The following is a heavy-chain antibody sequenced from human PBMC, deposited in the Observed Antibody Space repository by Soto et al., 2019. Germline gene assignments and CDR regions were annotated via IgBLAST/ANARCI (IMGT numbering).Heavy chain of an antibody. CDR2: IFHSGDT. J-gene: IGHJ3*01. CDR1: GDSISNSRW. CDR3: AYSTGWYRHDV. Sequence: QVQLQESGPGLVKPSGTLSLTCAVSGDSISNSRWWTWVRQHPGKGLEWIGDIFHSGDTNYNPSLKSRVFISVDKSQNQFSLKVSSVTAADTAVYYCAYSTGWYRHDVWGQGTLVTVSS. V-gene: IGHV4-4*02. D-gene: IGHD6-19*01.